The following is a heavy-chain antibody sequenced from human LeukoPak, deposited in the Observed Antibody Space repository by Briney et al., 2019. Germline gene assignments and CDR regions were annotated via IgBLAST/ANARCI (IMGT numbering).Heavy chain of an antibody. D-gene: IGHD3-10*01. Sequence: GGSLRLSCAASGFTFTNDFMTWVRQAPGKGLEWVANMRVDGSDIHYLDSVKGRFTISSDNARNSLYLQMNSLRAEDTAVYYCARDRFTMVRGVTNDYWGQGTLVTVSS. V-gene: IGHV3-7*01. CDR3: ARDRFTMVRGVTNDY. J-gene: IGHJ4*02. CDR1: GFTFTNDF. CDR2: MRVDGSDI.